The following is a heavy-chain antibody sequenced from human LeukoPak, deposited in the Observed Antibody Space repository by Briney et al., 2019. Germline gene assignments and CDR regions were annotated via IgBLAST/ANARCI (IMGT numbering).Heavy chain of an antibody. V-gene: IGHV4-4*02. CDR2: IYHSGST. J-gene: IGHJ4*02. CDR1: GVSISSSNW. Sequence: SETLSLTCAVSGVSISSSNWWHWVRQPPGKGLEWIGEIYHSGSTNYNPSLKSRVTISLDKSENQFSLKLSSVTAADTAVYYCARALDRGYSYGYNYWGQGTLVTVSS. CDR3: ARALDRGYSYGYNY. D-gene: IGHD5-18*01.